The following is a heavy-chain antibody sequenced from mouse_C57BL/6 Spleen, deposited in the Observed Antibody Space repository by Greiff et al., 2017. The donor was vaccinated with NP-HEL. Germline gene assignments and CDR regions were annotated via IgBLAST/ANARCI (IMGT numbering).Heavy chain of an antibody. D-gene: IGHD1-1*01. CDR2: IYPGDGDT. CDR1: GYAFSSYW. Sequence: QVQLQQSGAELVKPGASVKISCKASGYAFSSYWMNWVKQRPGKGLEWIGQIYPGDGDTNYNGKFKGKATLTADKSSSTAYMQLSSLTSEDSAVYCCAHYGSSSYWYFDVWGTGTTVTVSS. V-gene: IGHV1-80*01. J-gene: IGHJ1*03. CDR3: AHYGSSSYWYFDV.